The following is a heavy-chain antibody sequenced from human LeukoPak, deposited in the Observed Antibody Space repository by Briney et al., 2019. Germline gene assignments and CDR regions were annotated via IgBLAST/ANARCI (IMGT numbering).Heavy chain of an antibody. D-gene: IGHD2-15*01. V-gene: IGHV6-1*01. CDR2: TYYRSKWYN. Sequence: SQTLSLTCAISGDSVSSNSAAWNWIRRSPSRGLEWLGRTYYRSKWYNDYAVSVKSRITINPDTSENQFSLQLNSVTPEDTAVYYCARDLLGYCSGGSCQWDWFDPWGQGTLVTVSS. J-gene: IGHJ5*02. CDR1: GDSVSSNSAA. CDR3: ARDLLGYCSGGSCQWDWFDP.